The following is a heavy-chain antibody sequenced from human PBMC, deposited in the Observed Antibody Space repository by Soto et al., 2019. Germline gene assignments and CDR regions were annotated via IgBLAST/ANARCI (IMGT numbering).Heavy chain of an antibody. CDR1: GFTXSSYA. V-gene: IGHV3-30-3*01. J-gene: IGHJ4*02. CDR3: ASDDTRLRFLEWLPEIY. Sequence: GGSLRLSCAASGFTXSSYAMHWVRQAPGKGLEWVAVISYDGSNKYYADSVKGRFTISRDNSKNTLYLQMNSLRAEDTAVYYCASDDTRLRFLEWLPEIYWGQGTLVTVPQ. D-gene: IGHD3-3*01. CDR2: ISYDGSNK.